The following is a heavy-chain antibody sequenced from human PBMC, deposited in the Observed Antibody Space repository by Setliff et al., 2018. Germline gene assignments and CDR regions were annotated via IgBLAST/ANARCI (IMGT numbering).Heavy chain of an antibody. J-gene: IGHJ6*03. CDR3: ARQPYSTTYYYYMDV. CDR2: IFYTGST. CDR1: NGSISSGNYF. V-gene: IGHV4-39*01. Sequence: SETLSLTCTVSNGSISSGNYFWGWIRQPPGKGLEWMGSIFYTGSTYYSPSLKSRVTMSIDTSKNQFSLNLNSVTAADTAVYYCARQPYSTTYYYYMDVWGKGTTVTVSS. D-gene: IGHD6-13*01.